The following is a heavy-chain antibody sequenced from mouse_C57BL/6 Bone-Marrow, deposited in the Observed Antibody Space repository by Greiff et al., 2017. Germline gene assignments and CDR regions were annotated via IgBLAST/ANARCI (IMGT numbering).Heavy chain of an antibody. V-gene: IGHV1-85*01. CDR1: GYTFTSYE. D-gene: IGHD2-1*01. Sequence: QVQLQQSGPELVKPGASVKLSCKASGYTFTSYEINWVKQRPGQGLEWIGWIYPRDGSTKYNEKFKGKATLTVDTSSSTAYKEQHSLTSADYAVDFCAREVDYDNYVWCAYWGQGTLVTVSA. CDR2: IYPRDGST. CDR3: AREVDYDNYVWCAY. J-gene: IGHJ3*01.